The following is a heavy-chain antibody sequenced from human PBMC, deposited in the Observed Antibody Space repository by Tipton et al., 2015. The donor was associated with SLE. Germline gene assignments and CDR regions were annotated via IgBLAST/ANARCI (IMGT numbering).Heavy chain of an antibody. J-gene: IGHJ2*01. CDR1: GGPISTHY. CDR2: IYYSGST. CDR3: ARDRDSSSWYNWYFDL. D-gene: IGHD6-13*01. V-gene: IGHV4-59*11. Sequence: TLSLTCTVSGGPISTHYWSWIRQPPGKGLEWIGYIYYSGSTYYNPSLKSRVTISVDTSKNQFSLKLSSVTAADTAVYYCARDRDSSSWYNWYFDLWGRGTLVTVSS.